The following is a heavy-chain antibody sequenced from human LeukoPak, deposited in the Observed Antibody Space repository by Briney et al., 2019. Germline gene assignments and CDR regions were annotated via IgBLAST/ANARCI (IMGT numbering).Heavy chain of an antibody. V-gene: IGHV3-7*01. J-gene: IGHJ4*02. CDR1: GFTFSSYW. Sequence: GGSLRLSCAASGFTFSSYWMSWVRQAPGKGLEWVANIKQDGSEKYYVDSVKGRFTISRDNAKNSLYLQMNSLRAEDTAVYYCARRLRSGTNGFDYWGQGTLVTVSS. CDR3: ARRLRSGTNGFDY. D-gene: IGHD3-10*01. CDR2: IKQDGSEK.